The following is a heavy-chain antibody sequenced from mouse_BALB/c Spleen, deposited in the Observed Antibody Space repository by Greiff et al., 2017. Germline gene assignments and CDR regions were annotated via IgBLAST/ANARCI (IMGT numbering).Heavy chain of an antibody. CDR3: ARENDRYDREWFDY. CDR1: GFTFSSYA. J-gene: IGHJ3*01. D-gene: IGHD2-14*01. Sequence: EVKLMESGGGLVKPGGSLKLSCAASGFTFSSYAMSWVRQTPAKRLEWVASISSGGSTYYPDSVKGRFTISRDNARNILYLQMSSLRSEDTAMYYCARENDRYDREWFDYWGQGTLVTVSA. CDR2: ISSGGST. V-gene: IGHV5-6-5*01.